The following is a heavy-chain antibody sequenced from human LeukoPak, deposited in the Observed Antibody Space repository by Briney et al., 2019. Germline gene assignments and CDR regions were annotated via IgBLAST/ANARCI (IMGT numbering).Heavy chain of an antibody. J-gene: IGHJ4*02. Sequence: PGGSLRLSCAASGFTFDDYTMHWVRQAPGKGLEWVSLISWDGGSTYYADSVKGRFTISRDNSKNSLYLQMNSLRAEDTAVYYCARPLSYYSNYVGYWGQGTLVTVSS. D-gene: IGHD4-11*01. CDR3: ARPLSYYSNYVGY. CDR2: ISWDGGST. V-gene: IGHV3-43*01. CDR1: GFTFDDYT.